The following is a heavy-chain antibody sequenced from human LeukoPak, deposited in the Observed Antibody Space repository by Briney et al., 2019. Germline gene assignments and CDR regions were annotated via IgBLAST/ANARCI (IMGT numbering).Heavy chain of an antibody. CDR3: TRGDLSSSRRGFDY. CDR1: GFTVSSNY. CDR2: IYSGGST. J-gene: IGHJ4*02. D-gene: IGHD6-13*01. Sequence: GGSLRLSCAASGFTVSSNYMSWVRQAPGKGLEWVSVIYSGGSTYYADSVKGRFTISRDNSKNTLYLQMNSLRAEDTAVYYCTRGDLSSSRRGFDYWGQGTLVTVSS. V-gene: IGHV3-53*03.